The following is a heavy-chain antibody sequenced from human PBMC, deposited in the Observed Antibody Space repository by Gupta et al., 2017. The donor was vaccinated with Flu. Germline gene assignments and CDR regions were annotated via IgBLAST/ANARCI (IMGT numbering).Heavy chain of an antibody. CDR3: AKDSPRYSSSDPWFDP. D-gene: IGHD6-6*01. Sequence: QVQLVESGGGVVQPGRSLRLSCAASGFTFSSYGMHWFRQAPGKGLEWVAVISYDGSNKYYADSVKGRFTISRDNSKNTLYLQMNSLRAEDTAVYYCAKDSPRYSSSDPWFDPWGQGTLVTVSS. CDR2: ISYDGSNK. CDR1: GFTFSSYG. J-gene: IGHJ5*02. V-gene: IGHV3-30*18.